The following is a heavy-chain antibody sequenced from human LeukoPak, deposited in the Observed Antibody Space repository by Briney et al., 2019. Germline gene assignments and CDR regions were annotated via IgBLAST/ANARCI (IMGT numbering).Heavy chain of an antibody. V-gene: IGHV3-7*01. J-gene: IGHJ4*02. CDR2: IKQDGSEK. Sequence: GGSLRLSCAASGFTFSTYWMNWFRQTPGKGLEWVAKIKQDGSEKYYVDSVKGRFTISRDNAKNSLYLQMNSLRAEDTAVYYCASRNSLFIWGQGTLVTVSS. CDR1: GFTFSTYW. D-gene: IGHD4-23*01. CDR3: ASRNSLFI.